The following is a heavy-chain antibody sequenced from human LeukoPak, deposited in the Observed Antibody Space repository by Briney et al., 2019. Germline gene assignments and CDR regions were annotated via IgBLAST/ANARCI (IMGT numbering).Heavy chain of an antibody. CDR2: IYYSGTP. Sequence: KPSETLSLTCTVSGGSISSSTYYWGWTRQPPGKGLEWIGNIYYSGTPYYNPSLRSRLTISVDTSKNQFSLKLSSVTAADTAVYYCASAYWGYYFDYWGQGTLVTVSS. D-gene: IGHD7-27*01. CDR1: GGSISSSTYY. CDR3: ASAYWGYYFDY. J-gene: IGHJ4*02. V-gene: IGHV4-39*01.